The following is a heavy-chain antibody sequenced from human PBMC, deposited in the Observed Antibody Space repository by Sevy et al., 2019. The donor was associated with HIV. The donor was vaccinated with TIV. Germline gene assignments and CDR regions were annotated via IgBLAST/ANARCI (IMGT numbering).Heavy chain of an antibody. J-gene: IGHJ5*02. CDR3: ARGSDSSSWYNWFDP. CDR1: GFTFSSYS. D-gene: IGHD6-13*01. Sequence: GGSLSLSCAASGFTFSSYSLNWFRRPPGKGREGVSSISSSSSNIYYADSVKGRFTISRDNAKNSLYLQMNSLRAEDTAVYYCARGSDSSSWYNWFDPWGQGTLVTVSS. V-gene: IGHV3-21*01. CDR2: ISSSSSNI.